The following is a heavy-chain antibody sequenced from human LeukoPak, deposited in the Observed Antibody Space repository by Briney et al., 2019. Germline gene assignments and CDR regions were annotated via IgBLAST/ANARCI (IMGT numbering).Heavy chain of an antibody. D-gene: IGHD2-15*01. CDR2: IYYSGST. V-gene: IGHV4-39*07. Sequence: SETLSLTCTVSGGSISSSSYYWGWIRQPPGKGLEWIGSIYYSGSTYYNPSLKSRVTISVDTSKNQFSLKLSSVTAAGTAVYYCARDVRYCSGGSCYYYYYGMDVWGQGTTVTVSS. CDR1: GGSISSSSYY. J-gene: IGHJ6*02. CDR3: ARDVRYCSGGSCYYYYYGMDV.